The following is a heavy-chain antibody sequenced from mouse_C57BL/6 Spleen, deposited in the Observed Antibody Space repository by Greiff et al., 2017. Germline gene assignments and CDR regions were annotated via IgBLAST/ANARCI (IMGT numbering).Heavy chain of an antibody. CDR2: INPSTGGT. Sequence: EVQRVESGPELVKPGASVKISCKASGYSFTGYYMNWVKQSPEKSLEWIGEINPSTGGTTYNQKFKAKATLTVDKSSSTAYMQLKSLTSEDSAVYYCARGSYYGNYDYAMDYWGQGTSVTVSS. V-gene: IGHV1-42*01. CDR1: GYSFTGYY. D-gene: IGHD2-1*01. CDR3: ARGSYYGNYDYAMDY. J-gene: IGHJ4*01.